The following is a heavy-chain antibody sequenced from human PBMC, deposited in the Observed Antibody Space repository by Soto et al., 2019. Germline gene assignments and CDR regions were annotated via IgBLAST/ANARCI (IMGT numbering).Heavy chain of an antibody. CDR3: AHYRSTSSSDY. CDR1: GFSLSTSGMG. V-gene: IGHV2-5*02. D-gene: IGHD6-6*01. Sequence: QITLKESGPTLVKPTQTFTLACTFSGFSLSTSGMGVGWIRQPPGKALEWLSLIYWDDDKRYSPSLKSRLTITKDTTNNQVVLTMTNMDPVDTATYYCAHYRSTSSSDYWGQGNLVTFSS. CDR2: IYWDDDK. J-gene: IGHJ4*02.